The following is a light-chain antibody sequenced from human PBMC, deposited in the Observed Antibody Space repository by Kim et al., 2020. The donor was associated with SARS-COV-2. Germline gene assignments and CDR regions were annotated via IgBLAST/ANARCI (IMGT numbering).Light chain of an antibody. V-gene: IGKV1-8*01. CDR3: QQYCSYPWT. CDR2: AAS. J-gene: IGKJ1*01. Sequence: AIRMTQSPSSFSASTGDRVTITCRASQGISSYLAWYQQKPGKAPKLLIYAASTLQSGVPSRFSGSGSGTDFTLTISCLQSEDFATYYCQQYCSYPWTFGQGTKVDIK. CDR1: QGISSY.